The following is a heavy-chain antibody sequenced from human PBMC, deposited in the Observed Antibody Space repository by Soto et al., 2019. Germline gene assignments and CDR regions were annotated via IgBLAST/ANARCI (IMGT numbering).Heavy chain of an antibody. CDR1: GFTFSSYS. Sequence: PGGSLRLSCAASGFTFSSYSMNWVRQAPGKGLEWVSYISSSSSTIYYADSVKGRFTISRDNAKNSLYLQMNSLGAEDTAVYYCARGHYGMDVWGQGTTVTVSS. CDR3: ARGHYGMDV. J-gene: IGHJ6*02. V-gene: IGHV3-48*04. CDR2: ISSSSSTI.